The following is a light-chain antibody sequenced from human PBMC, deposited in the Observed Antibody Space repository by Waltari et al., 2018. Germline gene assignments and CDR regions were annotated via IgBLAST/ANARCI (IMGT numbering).Light chain of an antibody. V-gene: IGKV3-20*01. CDR2: DAS. CDR3: QRYGTLPAT. J-gene: IGKJ1*01. Sequence: EIVLTQSPGTLSLSPGERATLPCRASQSVSRGLRTLAWDQQKPGKAPRLLIYDASTRATGIPDRFSGSGSGTDFTLTISRLEPDDFAVYYCQRYGTLPATFGQGTKVEIK. CDR1: QSVSRGLRT.